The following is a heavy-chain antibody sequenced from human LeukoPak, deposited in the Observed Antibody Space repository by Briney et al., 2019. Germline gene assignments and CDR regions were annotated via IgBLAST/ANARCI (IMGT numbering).Heavy chain of an antibody. CDR3: ARETRPYSSSWSRWFDP. CDR1: GYTFTGYY. J-gene: IGHJ5*02. Sequence: ASVKVSCKASGYTFTGYYMHWVRRAPGQGLEWMGWINPNSGGTNYAQKFQGWVTMARDTSISTAYMELSRLRSDDTAVYYCARETRPYSSSWSRWFDPWGQGTLVTVSS. D-gene: IGHD6-13*01. CDR2: INPNSGGT. V-gene: IGHV1-2*04.